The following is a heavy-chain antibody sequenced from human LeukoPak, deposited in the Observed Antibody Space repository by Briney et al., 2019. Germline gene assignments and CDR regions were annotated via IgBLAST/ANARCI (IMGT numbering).Heavy chain of an antibody. CDR1: GGSISSYY. CDR3: ARHYDSSGYYVG. Sequence: SETLSLTCSVSGGSISSYYWSWIRQPPGKGLEWIGYIYYSGSTNYNPSLKSRVTISVDTSKSQFSLKLSSVTAADTAVYYCARHYDSSGYYVGWGQGTLVTVSS. J-gene: IGHJ4*02. D-gene: IGHD3-22*01. CDR2: IYYSGST. V-gene: IGHV4-59*08.